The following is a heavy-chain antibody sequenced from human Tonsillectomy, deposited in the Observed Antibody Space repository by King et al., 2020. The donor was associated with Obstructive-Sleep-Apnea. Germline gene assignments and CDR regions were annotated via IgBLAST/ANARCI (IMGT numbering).Heavy chain of an antibody. D-gene: IGHD3-9*01. CDR1: GFTFSSSG. J-gene: IGHJ6*02. CDR3: ARDSYDILTNHYYYYGMDV. V-gene: IGHV3-33*01. CDR2: IWYDGSTQ. Sequence: VQLVESGGGVVQPGRSLRLSCAASGFTFSSSGMHWVRQAPGKGLEWVAVIWYDGSTQYYADSVKGRFTISRDNSKNTLYLSMNSLRAEDTAVYYCARDSYDILTNHYYYYGMDVWGQGTTVTVSS.